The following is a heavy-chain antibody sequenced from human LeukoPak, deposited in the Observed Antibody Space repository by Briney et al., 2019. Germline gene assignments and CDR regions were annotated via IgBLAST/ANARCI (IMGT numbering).Heavy chain of an antibody. CDR3: AKDPISTIAVAGTTSFDY. CDR1: GFTFSSYA. V-gene: IGHV3-23*01. Sequence: GGSLRLSCAASGFTFSSYAMSWVRQAPGKGLEWVSAISGSGGSTYYADSVKGRFTISRDNSKNTLYLQMNSLRAEDTAVYYCAKDPISTIAVAGTTSFDYWGQGTLVTVSS. D-gene: IGHD6-19*01. J-gene: IGHJ4*02. CDR2: ISGSGGST.